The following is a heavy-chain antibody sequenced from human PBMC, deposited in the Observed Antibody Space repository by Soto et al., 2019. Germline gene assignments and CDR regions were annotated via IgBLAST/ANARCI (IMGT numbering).Heavy chain of an antibody. Sequence: SETLSLTCTVSGGSISSSSRSWIRQPPGKGLEWIGFIYNSGSTNYNPSLKSRVTISVDTSKNQFSLKLSSVTAADTAVYYCARDRDTYGQAVFDSWGQGTLVTVS. CDR1: GGSISSSS. CDR3: ARDRDTYGQAVFDS. D-gene: IGHD3-10*01. J-gene: IGHJ4*02. CDR2: IYNSGST. V-gene: IGHV4-4*08.